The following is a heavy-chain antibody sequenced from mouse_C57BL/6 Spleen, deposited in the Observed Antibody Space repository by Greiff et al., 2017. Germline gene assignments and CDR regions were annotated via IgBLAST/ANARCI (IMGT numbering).Heavy chain of an antibody. J-gene: IGHJ2*01. CDR1: GYAFTNYL. CDR2: INPGSGGT. CDR3: ARRIYYYGSSYGYYFDY. V-gene: IGHV1-54*01. Sequence: QVHVKQSGAELVRPGTSVKVSCKASGYAFTNYLIEWVKQRPGQGLEWIGVINPGSGGTNYNEKFKGKATLTADKSSSTAYMQLSSLTSEDSAVYFCARRIYYYGSSYGYYFDYWGQGTTLTVSS. D-gene: IGHD1-1*01.